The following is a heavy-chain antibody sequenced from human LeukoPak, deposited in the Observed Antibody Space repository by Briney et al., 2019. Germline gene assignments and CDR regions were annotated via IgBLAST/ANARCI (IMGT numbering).Heavy chain of an antibody. J-gene: IGHJ5*02. CDR3: ATWKGEGCSGGGCDANRGWFDP. Sequence: ASVKVSCKASGYTFTSYGISWVRQAPGQGLEWMGWISAYNGNTNYAQKLQGRVTMTTDISTSTAYMELRSLRGDDTALYYCATWKGEGCSGGGCDANRGWFDPWGQGTLVTVSS. CDR1: GYTFTSYG. D-gene: IGHD2-8*02. CDR2: ISAYNGNT. V-gene: IGHV1-18*01.